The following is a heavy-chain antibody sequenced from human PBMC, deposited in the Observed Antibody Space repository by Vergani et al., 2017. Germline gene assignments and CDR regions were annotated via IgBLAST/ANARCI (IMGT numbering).Heavy chain of an antibody. D-gene: IGHD6-13*01. CDR1: GGSISSGSYY. J-gene: IGHJ6*02. CDR3: ARDMIAAAGTNYYYYGMDV. CDR2: IYTSGST. Sequence: QVQLQQWGAGLLKPSETLSLTCTVSGGSISSGSYYWSWIRQPAGKGLEWIGRIYTSGSTNYNPSLKSRVTISVDTSKNQFSLKLSSVTAADTAVYYCARDMIAAAGTNYYYYGMDVWGQGTTVTVSS. V-gene: IGHV4-61*02.